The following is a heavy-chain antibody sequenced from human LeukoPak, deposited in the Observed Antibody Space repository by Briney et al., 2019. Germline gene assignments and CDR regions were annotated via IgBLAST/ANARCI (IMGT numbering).Heavy chain of an antibody. J-gene: IGHJ4*02. CDR1: GFTFSSYA. Sequence: QSGGSLRLSCAASGFTFSSYAMHWVRQAPGKGLEWVSAISSSGGSTYYADSVKGRFTISRDNSKNTLYLQMNSLRAEDTAVYYCAKDIRVVVVPAFDYWGQGTLVTVSS. CDR2: ISSSGGST. V-gene: IGHV3-23*01. D-gene: IGHD3-22*01. CDR3: AKDIRVVVVPAFDY.